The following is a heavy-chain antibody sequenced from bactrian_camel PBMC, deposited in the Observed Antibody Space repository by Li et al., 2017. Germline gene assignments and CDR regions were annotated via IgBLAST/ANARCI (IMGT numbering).Heavy chain of an antibody. CDR3: ATGPSRYGGSCLLSPPSIAA. CDR2: ITSDGGST. V-gene: IGHV3S31*01. Sequence: VQLVESGGGSVQAGGSLRLSCTASGLTLSSYPMTWVRQTPGKGLEWVSSITSDGGSTYYVDFVKGRFTTSRDNAKNTLYLQMNSLKPEDTAMYYCATGPSRYGGSCLLSPPSIAAGARGPRSPSP. CDR1: GLTLSSYP. D-gene: IGHD6*01. J-gene: IGHJ4*01.